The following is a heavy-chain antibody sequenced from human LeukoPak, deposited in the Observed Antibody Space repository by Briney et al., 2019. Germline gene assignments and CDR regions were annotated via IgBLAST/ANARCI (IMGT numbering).Heavy chain of an antibody. CDR1: GFTSSAYS. V-gene: IGHV3-23*01. J-gene: IGHJ4*02. D-gene: IGHD4-17*01. Sequence: GGSLRLSCVASGFTSSAYSMAWVRQAPGKGLEWVSLISGTADATYYADSVKGRFTISRDRSKNTLYLQMYSLRAEDTAVYYCARFNGGYPIFDYWGQGTLVTVSS. CDR2: ISGTADAT. CDR3: ARFNGGYPIFDY.